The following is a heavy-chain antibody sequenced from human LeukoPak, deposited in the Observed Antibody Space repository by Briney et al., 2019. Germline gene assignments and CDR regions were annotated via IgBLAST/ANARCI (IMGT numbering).Heavy chain of an antibody. Sequence: GGSLRLSCAASGFTFGSYSMNWVRQAPGKGLEWVSSISSSSSYIYYADSVKGRFTISRDNAKNSLYLQMNSLRAEDTAVYYCARGWTYYYGSGSYSTGYNWFDPWGQGTLVTVSS. CDR1: GFTFGSYS. J-gene: IGHJ5*02. CDR2: ISSSSSYI. CDR3: ARGWTYYYGSGSYSTGYNWFDP. D-gene: IGHD3-10*01. V-gene: IGHV3-21*01.